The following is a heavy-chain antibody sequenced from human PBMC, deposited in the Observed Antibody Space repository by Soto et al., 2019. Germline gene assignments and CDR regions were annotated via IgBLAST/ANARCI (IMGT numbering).Heavy chain of an antibody. CDR1: GYTFTSYD. V-gene: IGHV1-8*01. CDR3: ARKMYSSGRLVWFDP. Sequence: ASVKVSCKASGYTFTSYDINWVRQATGQGLEWMGWMNPNSGNTGYAQKFQGRVTMTRNTSISTAYMELSSLRSEDTAVYYCARKMYSSGRLVWFDPWGQGTLVTVSS. D-gene: IGHD6-19*01. J-gene: IGHJ5*02. CDR2: MNPNSGNT.